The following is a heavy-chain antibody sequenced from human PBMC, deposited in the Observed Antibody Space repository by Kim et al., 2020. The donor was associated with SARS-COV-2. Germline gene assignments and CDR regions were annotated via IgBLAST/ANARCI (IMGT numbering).Heavy chain of an antibody. CDR2: IDPSDSYT. CDR1: GYSFTSYW. D-gene: IGHD1-1*01. Sequence: GESLKISCKGSGYSFTSYWISWVRQMPGKGLEWMGRIDPSDSYTNYSPSFQGHVTISADKSISTAYLQWSSLKASDTAMYYCARLDQLGAGTIFKFDYWGQGTLVTVSS. J-gene: IGHJ4*02. CDR3: ARLDQLGAGTIFKFDY. V-gene: IGHV5-10-1*01.